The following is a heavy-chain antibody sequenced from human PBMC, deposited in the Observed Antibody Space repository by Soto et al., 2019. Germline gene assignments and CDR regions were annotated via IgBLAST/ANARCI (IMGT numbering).Heavy chain of an antibody. CDR1: GFTFSSYA. J-gene: IGHJ4*02. V-gene: IGHV3-23*01. D-gene: IGHD6-19*01. CDR2: ISDSGGST. Sequence: EVQLLESGGGLVQPGGSLRLTCAASGFTFSSYAMSWVRQAPGKGLEWVSTISDSGGSTYYADSVKGRFTISRDNSKNTLYLQMNSLRAEDTAVYYCAKDRARSPHDYWGQGTLVTVSS. CDR3: AKDRARSPHDY.